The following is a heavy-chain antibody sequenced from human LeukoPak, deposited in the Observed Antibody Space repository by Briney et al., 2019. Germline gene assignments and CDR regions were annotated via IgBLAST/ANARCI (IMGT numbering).Heavy chain of an antibody. V-gene: IGHV3-48*04. CDR2: ISSSGSTI. CDR1: GFTFSSYS. J-gene: IGHJ5*02. D-gene: IGHD2-2*01. CDR3: AKDRHAPGRYCSSTICFPFDP. Sequence: PGGSLRLSCAASGFTFSSYSMNWVRQAPGKGLEWVSYISSSGSTIYYADSVKGRFTVSRDNAKNSLYLQMNSLRAEDTAVYYCAKDRHAPGRYCSSTICFPFDPWGQGTLVTVSS.